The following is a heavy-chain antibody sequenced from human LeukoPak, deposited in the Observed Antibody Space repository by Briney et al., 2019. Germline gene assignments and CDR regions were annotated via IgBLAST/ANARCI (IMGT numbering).Heavy chain of an antibody. CDR3: AKDGIRFLEWLFGSYFDY. V-gene: IGHV3-23*01. D-gene: IGHD3-3*01. J-gene: IGHJ4*02. Sequence: GGSLRLSCAASGFTFSSYAMSWVRQAPGKGLEWVSAISGSGGSTYYADSVKGRFTISRDNSKNTLYLQMSSLRAEDTAVYYCAKDGIRFLEWLFGSYFDYWGQGTLVTVSS. CDR1: GFTFSSYA. CDR2: ISGSGGST.